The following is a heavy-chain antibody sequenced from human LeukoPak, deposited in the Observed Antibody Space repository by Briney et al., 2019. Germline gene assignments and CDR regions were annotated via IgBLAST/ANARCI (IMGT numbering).Heavy chain of an antibody. V-gene: IGHV1-18*01. CDR2: ISAYNGNT. CDR1: GYTFTSYG. J-gene: IGHJ4*02. D-gene: IGHD2-15*01. Sequence: GASVKVSCKASGYTFTSYGISWVRQAPGQGLEWMGWISAYNGNTNYAQKLQGRVTMTTDTSTSTAYMELRSLRPDDTAVYYCARGYCSGGSCYCPGYWGQGTLVTVSS. CDR3: ARGYCSGGSCYCPGY.